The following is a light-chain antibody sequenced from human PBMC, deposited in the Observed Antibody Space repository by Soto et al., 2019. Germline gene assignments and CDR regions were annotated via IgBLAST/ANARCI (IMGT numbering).Light chain of an antibody. CDR2: GNF. CDR3: QSYDSSLTAVV. CDR1: SSNIGAGYD. V-gene: IGLV1-40*01. J-gene: IGLJ2*01. Sequence: QSVLTQPPSVSGAPGQRVTISCTGSSSNIGAGYDVHWYQPRPGIAPKILIYGNFNRPSGVADRFSGSKSGTSASLAITGLQAEDEAYYYCQSYDSSLTAVVFGGGTKLTVL.